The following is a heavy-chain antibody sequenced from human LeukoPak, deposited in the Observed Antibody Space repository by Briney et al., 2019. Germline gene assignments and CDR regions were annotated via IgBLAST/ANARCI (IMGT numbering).Heavy chain of an antibody. Sequence: SQTLSLTCIVSGGXVSSGDYHWSWIRQPPGKGLEWIGFIQSSNTKYNPSLKSRAIISADTSKNHFSLKLTSVTASDTAVYYCALYYAGRGGQGHWGQGTQVIVSS. J-gene: IGHJ4*02. V-gene: IGHV4-30-4*01. D-gene: IGHD3-3*01. CDR1: GGXVSSGDYH. CDR3: ALYYAGRGGQGH. CDR2: IQSSNT.